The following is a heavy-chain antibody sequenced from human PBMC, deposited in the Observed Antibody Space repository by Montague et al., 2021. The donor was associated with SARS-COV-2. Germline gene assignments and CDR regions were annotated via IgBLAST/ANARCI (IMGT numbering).Heavy chain of an antibody. CDR3: ARVPLHFDGFDY. V-gene: IGHV4-34*01. D-gene: IGHD3-9*01. CDR1: GGSLTNHH. CDR2: VNQSGRTT. Sequence: SETLSLTCAVYGGSLTNHHWTWVRQPPGNGLEWVGEVNQSGRTTHYNPSLRSRVTISVGRSNNQVSLTLESVTAADMAVYYCARVPLHFDGFDYWGQGSLVTVSS. J-gene: IGHJ4*02.